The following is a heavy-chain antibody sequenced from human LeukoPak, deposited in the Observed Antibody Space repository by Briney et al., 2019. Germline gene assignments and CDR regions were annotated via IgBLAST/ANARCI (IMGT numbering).Heavy chain of an antibody. CDR2: INPNSGGT. Sequence: ASVKVSCKASGYTFTNYAMNWVRQAPGQGLEWMGWINPNSGGTNYAQKFQGRVTMTRDTSISTAYMELSRLRSDDTAVYYCADSVGATFAFDIWGQGTMVTVSS. D-gene: IGHD1-26*01. CDR1: GYTFTNYA. CDR3: ADSVGATFAFDI. V-gene: IGHV1-2*02. J-gene: IGHJ3*02.